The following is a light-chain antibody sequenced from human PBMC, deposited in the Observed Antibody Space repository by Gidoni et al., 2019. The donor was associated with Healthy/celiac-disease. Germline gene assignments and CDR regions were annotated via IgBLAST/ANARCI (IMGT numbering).Light chain of an antibody. V-gene: IGLV2-14*01. CDR1: SSDVGGYNY. CDR3: SSYTSSSLVV. CDR2: EVS. J-gene: IGLJ2*01. Sequence: QSALTQPASVSGSPGQSLTISCTGTSSDVGGYNYVSWYQQHPGKAPKLMIYEVSNRPSGVSNRCSGSKSGKTAALTISGRQAEDEADYYCSSYTSSSLVVFGGGTKLTVL.